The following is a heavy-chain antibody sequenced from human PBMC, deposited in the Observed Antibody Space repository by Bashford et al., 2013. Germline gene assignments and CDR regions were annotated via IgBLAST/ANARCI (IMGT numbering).Heavy chain of an antibody. CDR3: TRIAAAGTGPFDY. CDR1: GFTFGDYA. J-gene: IGHJ4*02. CDR2: IRSKAYGGTT. Sequence: GSLRLSCTASGFTFGDYAMSWVRQAPGKGLEWVGFIRSKAYGGTTEYAASVKGRFTISRDDSKSIAYLQMNSLKTEDTAVYYCTRIAAAGTGPFDYWGQGTLVTVSS. D-gene: IGHD6-13*01. V-gene: IGHV3-49*04.